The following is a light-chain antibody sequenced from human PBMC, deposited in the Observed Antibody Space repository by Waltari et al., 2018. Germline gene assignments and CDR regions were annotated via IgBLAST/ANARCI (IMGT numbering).Light chain of an antibody. Sequence: DIVMTQSPDSLAVSLGERATINCKSSQSIFYSSTNKNYLAWYQQHPGQSPSLRFYWASTRGSGVPDRLSGSGSGTDFTLTISSLQAEDVAVYYGQQYSSAPWTFGQGTKVEIK. V-gene: IGKV4-1*01. CDR2: WAS. CDR1: QSIFYSSTNKNY. J-gene: IGKJ1*01. CDR3: QQYSSAPWT.